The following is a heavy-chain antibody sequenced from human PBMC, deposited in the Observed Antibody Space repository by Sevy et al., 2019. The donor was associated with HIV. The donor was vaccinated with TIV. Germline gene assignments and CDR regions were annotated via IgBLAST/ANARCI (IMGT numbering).Heavy chain of an antibody. Sequence: GGSLRLSCAASGFTFSHYALHWVRQAPGKGLEWVAIMSYVGYSQNYADSVKGRFTISRDSSMNALYLQMNSLRAEDTALYYCAGLSSCGGDCYYFVYWGQRALVTVSS. V-gene: IGHV3-30*04. J-gene: IGHJ4*02. CDR3: AGLSSCGGDCYYFVY. CDR2: MSYVGYSQ. CDR1: GFTFSHYA. D-gene: IGHD2-21*02.